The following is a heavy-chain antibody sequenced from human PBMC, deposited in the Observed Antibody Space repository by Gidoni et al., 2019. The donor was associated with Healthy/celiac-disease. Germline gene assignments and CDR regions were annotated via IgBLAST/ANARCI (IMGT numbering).Heavy chain of an antibody. V-gene: IGHV4-30-4*01. D-gene: IGHD3-16*01. CDR1: GGSIRSGDFY. J-gene: IGHJ3*02. CDR3: ATADRNQYDYVWVGAFDI. Sequence: QVQLQESGPGLVKPSQTLSLTCTLSGGSIRSGDFYWSWIRQPPGKGLEWIGYIYYSGSTYYNPSLKSRVTISVDTSKNQFSLKLSSVTAADTAVYYCATADRNQYDYVWVGAFDIWGQGTMVTVSS. CDR2: IYYSGST.